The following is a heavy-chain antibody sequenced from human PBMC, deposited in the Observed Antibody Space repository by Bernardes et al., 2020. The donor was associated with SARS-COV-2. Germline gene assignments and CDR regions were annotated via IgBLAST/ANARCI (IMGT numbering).Heavy chain of an antibody. D-gene: IGHD1-26*01. J-gene: IGHJ4*02. V-gene: IGHV3-74*01. CDR1: GFTFSNYR. CDR3: ARERYYYYFDY. Sequence: GSLRLSCAASGFTFSNYRMFWVRQVPGQGLVWVSRINGGGSETIYADSVKGRFTISRDNAGSTLYLQMNSLRAEDTAVYYCARERYYYYFDYWGPGTLVTVSS. CDR2: INGGGSET.